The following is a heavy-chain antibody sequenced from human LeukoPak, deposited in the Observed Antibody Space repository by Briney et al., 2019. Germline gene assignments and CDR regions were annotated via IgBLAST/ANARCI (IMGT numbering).Heavy chain of an antibody. CDR3: VIPQFYGASRSDY. CDR2: LKSKSDGGTS. D-gene: IGHD4-17*01. CDR1: GFTFSSYG. Sequence: PGRSLRLSCAASGFTFSSYGMHWVRQAPGKGLEWVGRLKSKSDGGTSEYAPPVKGRFTISRDDSKNMLFLEMSSLKTDDTAVYYCVIPQFYGASRSDYWGQGILVTVSS. J-gene: IGHJ4*02. V-gene: IGHV3-15*01.